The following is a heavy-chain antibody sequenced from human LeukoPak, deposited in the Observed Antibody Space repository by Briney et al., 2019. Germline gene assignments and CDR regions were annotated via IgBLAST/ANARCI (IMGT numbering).Heavy chain of an antibody. Sequence: PSETLSLTCTVSGDSINSLDLWSWVRQPPGKGLEWIGEMYLSGTTHSNPSVKSRVTISIDKSKNQFFLNLSSVTAADTAVYYCARVRRDGYNSPDYWGQGTLVTVSS. V-gene: IGHV4-4*02. D-gene: IGHD5-24*01. CDR2: MYLSGTT. CDR3: ARVRRDGYNSPDY. J-gene: IGHJ4*02. CDR1: GDSINSLDL.